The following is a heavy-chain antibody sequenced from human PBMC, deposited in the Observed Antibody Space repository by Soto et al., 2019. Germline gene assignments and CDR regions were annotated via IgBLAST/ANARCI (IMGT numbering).Heavy chain of an antibody. CDR1: GASLSDNY. CDR2: INHSGNT. Sequence: SETLSLTCAVYGASLSDNYCNWLRQPPGKGLEWIGEINHSGNTNYNPSLRSRVTISIDASKNQLSLNLRSVSAADTAVYYCARGRGGFDAWGQGTPVTVSS. V-gene: IGHV4-34*01. CDR3: ARGRGGFDA. J-gene: IGHJ5*02.